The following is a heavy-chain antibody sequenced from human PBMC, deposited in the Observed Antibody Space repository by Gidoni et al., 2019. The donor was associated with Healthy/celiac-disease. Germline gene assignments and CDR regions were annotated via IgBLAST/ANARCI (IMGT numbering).Heavy chain of an antibody. CDR1: GFTFSTAW. Sequence: EVQLVESGGGLVKPGGSLGLSCAASGFTFSTAWMSWVRQAPGKGLEWVGRIKSKGDVGTIDYAAPVKGRFTISRDDSKNTLYLQMNSLKTEDTAVYYCALLGSWLSYWGQGTLVTVSS. CDR2: IKSKGDVGTI. J-gene: IGHJ4*02. D-gene: IGHD2-15*01. V-gene: IGHV3-15*01. CDR3: ALLGSWLSY.